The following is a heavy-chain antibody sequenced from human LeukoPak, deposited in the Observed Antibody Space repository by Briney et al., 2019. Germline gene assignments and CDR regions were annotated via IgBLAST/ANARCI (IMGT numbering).Heavy chain of an antibody. CDR3: ARQMDAFDV. Sequence: SETLSLTCTVSGGSISSYYWSWIRQPPGKGLEWIGYIYYSGSTNYNPSLKSRVTISVDTSKNQFSLKLSFVTDADTAVYYCARQMDAFDVWGQGTMVTVSS. V-gene: IGHV4-59*08. CDR1: GGSISSYY. J-gene: IGHJ3*01. CDR2: IYYSGST.